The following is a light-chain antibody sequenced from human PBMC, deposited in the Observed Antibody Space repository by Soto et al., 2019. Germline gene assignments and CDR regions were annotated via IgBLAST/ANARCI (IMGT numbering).Light chain of an antibody. Sequence: DIVMTQSPDSLAVSLGERATINCKSSQSVLYSSNNKNYLGWYQQKPGQTPKLLIYWASTRDSGVPDRFCGSGSGTDFPLTISTLPAQHVAVFYSQQYYSPPFPFAQRTRLEIK. CDR1: QSVLYSSNNKNY. V-gene: IGKV4-1*01. J-gene: IGKJ2*01. CDR3: QQYYSPPFP. CDR2: WAS.